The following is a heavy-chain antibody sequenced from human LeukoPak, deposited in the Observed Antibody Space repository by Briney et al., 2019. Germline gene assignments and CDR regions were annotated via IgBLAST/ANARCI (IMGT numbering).Heavy chain of an antibody. Sequence: GWSLRLSCAASGFTFSSYSMNWVRQAPGKGLEWVSSISSSSSYIYYADSVKGRFTISRDNAKNSLYLQMNSLRAEDTAVYYCARDLNYYGSGSSTDYWGQGTLVTVSS. CDR2: ISSSSSYI. D-gene: IGHD3-10*01. CDR3: ARDLNYYGSGSSTDY. V-gene: IGHV3-21*01. J-gene: IGHJ4*02. CDR1: GFTFSSYS.